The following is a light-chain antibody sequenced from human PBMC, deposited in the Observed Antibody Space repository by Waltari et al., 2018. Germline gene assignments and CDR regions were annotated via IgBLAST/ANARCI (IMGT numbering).Light chain of an antibody. CDR1: TSHIGSNA. J-gene: IGLJ3*02. CDR3: ATWDDNLKGL. Sequence: FLTQPAYASGTPGQGVTIACSESTSHIGSNAWTWNQVDPGTAPKPLIYNKNPRPSGVPDRFPASKSGPSASLAISALQSDDEADYYCATWDDNLKGLFGGGTKLTVL. V-gene: IGLV1-44*01. CDR2: NKN.